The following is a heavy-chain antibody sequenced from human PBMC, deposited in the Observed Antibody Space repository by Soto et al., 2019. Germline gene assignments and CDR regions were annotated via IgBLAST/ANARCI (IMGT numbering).Heavy chain of an antibody. D-gene: IGHD3-10*01. J-gene: IGHJ5*02. CDR2: IKTRADNYAT. V-gene: IGHV3-73*02. CDR1: GIIFSDSA. Sequence: EVQLVESGGGLVQPGGSLKISCAASGIIFSDSAIHWVRQASGRGLEWVGRIKTRADNYATEYVASVKGRFTIFRGDSKDTAYLQMHSLETEDTAVYFCSRLSPSGVFWFAPWDQVTLVSASS. CDR3: SRLSPSGVFWFAP.